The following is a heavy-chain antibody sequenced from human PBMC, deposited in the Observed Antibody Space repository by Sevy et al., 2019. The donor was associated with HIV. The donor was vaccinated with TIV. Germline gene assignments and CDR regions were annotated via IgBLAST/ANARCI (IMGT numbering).Heavy chain of an antibody. D-gene: IGHD6-19*01. Sequence: ASVKVSCKASGYTFTGYYMHWVRQAPGQGLEWMGWINPNSGGTNYAQKFQGRVTMTRETSISTVYMELSRLRSDDTAVYYCARIAISVPDPGTWFDPWGQGTLVTVSS. V-gene: IGHV1-2*02. CDR3: ARIAISVPDPGTWFDP. CDR2: INPNSGGT. J-gene: IGHJ5*02. CDR1: GYTFTGYY.